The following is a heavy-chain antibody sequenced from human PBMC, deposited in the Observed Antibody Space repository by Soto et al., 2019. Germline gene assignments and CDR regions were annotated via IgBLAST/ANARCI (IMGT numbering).Heavy chain of an antibody. V-gene: IGHV4-61*08. J-gene: IGHJ5*02. CDR1: GGSVSSGDYY. D-gene: IGHD5-18*01. CDR3: ARIPVDTYMINWFDP. Sequence: SETLSLTCTVSGGSVSSGDYYWSWTRQPPGKGLEWIGYIYYSGSTNYNPSLKSRVSISLDTSKNQFSLRLTSVTAADTAVYYCARIPVDTYMINWFDPWGQGTLVTVSS. CDR2: IYYSGST.